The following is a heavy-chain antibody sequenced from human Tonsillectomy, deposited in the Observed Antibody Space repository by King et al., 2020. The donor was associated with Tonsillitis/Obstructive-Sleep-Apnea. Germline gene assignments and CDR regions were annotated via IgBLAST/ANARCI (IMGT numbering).Heavy chain of an antibody. J-gene: IGHJ3*02. CDR3: ARADIVVVPAAIPYAFDI. Sequence: VQLQQWGAGLLKPSEPLSLTCAVYGGSFSGYYWSWIRQPPGKGLEWIGEINHSGSTNYNPSLKSRVTISVDTSKNQFSLKLSSVTAADTAVYYCARADIVVVPAAIPYAFDIWGQGTMVTVSS. V-gene: IGHV4-34*01. CDR1: GGSFSGYY. D-gene: IGHD2-2*01. CDR2: INHSGST.